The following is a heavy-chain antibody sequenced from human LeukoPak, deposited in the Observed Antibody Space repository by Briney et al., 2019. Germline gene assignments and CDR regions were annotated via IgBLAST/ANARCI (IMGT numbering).Heavy chain of an antibody. V-gene: IGHV3-21*01. CDR1: GFTFSSYS. D-gene: IGHD6-19*01. J-gene: IGHJ3*02. CDR2: ISSSGNYI. CDR3: AKIISDWSRDAFDI. Sequence: GGSLRLSCAASGFTFSSYSMNWVRQAPGKGLEWVSSISSSGNYIYYADSVKGRFTISRDNAKNSLYLQMNSLRAEDTAVYYCAKIISDWSRDAFDIWGQGTMVTVSS.